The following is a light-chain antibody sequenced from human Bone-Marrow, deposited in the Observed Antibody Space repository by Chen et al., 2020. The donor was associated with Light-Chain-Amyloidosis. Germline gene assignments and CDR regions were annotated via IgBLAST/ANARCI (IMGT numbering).Light chain of an antibody. Sequence: SYVLTQPSSVSVAPGQTATIACGGNNIGSTSVHWYQQTPGQAPLLVVYDDSDRPSGIPERVSGSNSVNTATLTISRVEAGDEADYYCQVWDRSSDRPVFGGGTKLTVL. CDR1: NIGSTS. CDR3: QVWDRSSDRPV. V-gene: IGLV3-21*02. CDR2: DDS. J-gene: IGLJ3*02.